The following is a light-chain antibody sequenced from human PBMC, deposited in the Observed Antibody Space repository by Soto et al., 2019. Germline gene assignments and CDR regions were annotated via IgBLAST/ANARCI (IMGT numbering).Light chain of an antibody. Sequence: DIQMTQSPSSLSASVGDRITITCRASHSIDNYISWYQLKPGKAPRLLIYAASNLQRGDPSRFTGSGSGTDFTLTINNLQPDDFAVYYCQQCFSIPPTFGHGTKVETK. CDR1: HSIDNY. CDR2: AAS. CDR3: QQCFSIPPT. J-gene: IGKJ1*01. V-gene: IGKV1-39*01.